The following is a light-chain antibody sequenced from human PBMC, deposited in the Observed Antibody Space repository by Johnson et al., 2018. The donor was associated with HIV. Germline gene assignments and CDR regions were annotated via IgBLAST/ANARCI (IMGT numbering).Light chain of an antibody. Sequence: QSLLTQPPSVSAAPGQKVTISCSGSSSNIGNNYVSWYQQVPGTAPKLLIYENNKRPSGIPDRFSGSKSGTSATLGITGLQTGDEADYYCGTWDSSLSVYVFGTGTKVTVL. V-gene: IGLV1-51*02. CDR3: GTWDSSLSVYV. CDR1: SSNIGNNY. CDR2: ENN. J-gene: IGLJ1*01.